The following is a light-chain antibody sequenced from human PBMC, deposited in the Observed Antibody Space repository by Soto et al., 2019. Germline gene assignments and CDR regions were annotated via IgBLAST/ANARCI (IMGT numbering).Light chain of an antibody. J-gene: IGLJ1*01. CDR1: SSDVGSYNL. CDR2: EGN. V-gene: IGLV2-23*01. Sequence: QSVLTQPASVSGSPGQSITISCTGTSSDVGSYNLVSWYQQHPGKAPKLMIYEGNKRPSGVSNRFSGSKSGNTASLTTSGLQAEDEADYYCCSYASRDTYVFGTGTKVTVL. CDR3: CSYASRDTYV.